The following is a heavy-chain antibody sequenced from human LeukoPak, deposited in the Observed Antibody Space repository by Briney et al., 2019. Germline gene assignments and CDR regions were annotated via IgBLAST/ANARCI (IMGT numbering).Heavy chain of an antibody. J-gene: IGHJ4*02. D-gene: IGHD5-24*01. V-gene: IGHV3-53*01. Sequence: GGSLRLSCAASGFTVSSNYMGWVRQAPGKGLEWVSVIYSGGSTYYADSVKGRFTISRDNSKNTLYLQMNSLRAEDTAVYYCARARRGGWLQFDYWGQGTLVTVSS. CDR3: ARARRGGWLQFDY. CDR1: GFTVSSNY. CDR2: IYSGGST.